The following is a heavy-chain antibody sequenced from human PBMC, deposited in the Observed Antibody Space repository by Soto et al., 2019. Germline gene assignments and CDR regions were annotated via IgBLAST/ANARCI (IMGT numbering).Heavy chain of an antibody. Sequence: GGSLRLSCAASGFTYSGGAMSWDRQAQGKGLEWVSGIGGSGDDTEYTDSVKGRFTISRDNAKNSLYLQMNSLRAEDTAVYYCARDQPGYSYGYGLGYWGQGTLVTVSS. CDR3: ARDQPGYSYGYGLGY. CDR2: IGGSGDDT. V-gene: IGHV3-23*01. D-gene: IGHD5-18*01. J-gene: IGHJ4*02. CDR1: GFTYSGGA.